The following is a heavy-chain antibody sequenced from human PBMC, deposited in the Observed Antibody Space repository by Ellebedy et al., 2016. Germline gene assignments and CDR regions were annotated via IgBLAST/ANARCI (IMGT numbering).Heavy chain of an antibody. CDR1: GFTFSDYY. Sequence: GESLKISXAASGFTFSDYYMSWIRQAPGKGLEWVSYISSSSSYTNYADSVKGRFTISRDNAKNSLYLQMNSLRAEDTAVDYCARGGYDYVWGIGDAFDIWGQGTMVTVSS. J-gene: IGHJ3*02. CDR3: ARGGYDYVWGIGDAFDI. D-gene: IGHD3-16*01. CDR2: ISSSSSYT. V-gene: IGHV3-11*05.